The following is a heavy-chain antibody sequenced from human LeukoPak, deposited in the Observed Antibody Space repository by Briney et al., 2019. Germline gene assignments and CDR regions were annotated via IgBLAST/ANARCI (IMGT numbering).Heavy chain of an antibody. CDR2: IRYDGSNK. Sequence: GGSLRLSCAASGFTFSSYGMHWVRQAPGKGLEWVAFIRYDGSNKYYADSVKGRFTISRDNSKNTLYLQMNSLRAEDTAVYYCASGSTRYSSGWRGYWGQGTLVTVSS. CDR3: ASGSTRYSSGWRGY. V-gene: IGHV3-30*02. CDR1: GFTFSSYG. D-gene: IGHD6-19*01. J-gene: IGHJ4*02.